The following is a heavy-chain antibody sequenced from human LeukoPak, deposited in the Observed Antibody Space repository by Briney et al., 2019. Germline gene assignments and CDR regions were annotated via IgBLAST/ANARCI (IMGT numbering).Heavy chain of an antibody. V-gene: IGHV4-61*05. J-gene: IGHJ6*03. CDR2: IYYSGST. CDR1: SGSISSSSYY. Sequence: SETLSLTCTVSSGSISSSSYYWGCIRQPPGKGLEWIGYIYYSGSTNYNPSLKSRVTISVDTSKNQFSLKLSSVTAADTAVYYCARPVDYYYYYMDVWGKGTTVTVSS. CDR3: ARPVDYYYYYMDV.